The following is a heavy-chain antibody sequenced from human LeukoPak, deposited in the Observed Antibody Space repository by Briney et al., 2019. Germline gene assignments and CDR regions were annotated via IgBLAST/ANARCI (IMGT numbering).Heavy chain of an antibody. V-gene: IGHV4-59*08. CDR2: IYYSGST. J-gene: IGHJ6*04. D-gene: IGHD3-9*01. CDR3: AKVGGDILTGYPYYYYGMDV. CDR1: GGSISNYY. Sequence: SETLSLTCTVSGGSISNYYWSWIRQPPGKGLEWIGYIYYSGSTDYNPSLKSRVTISADTSKNQFSLKLSSVTAADTAVYYCAKVGGDILTGYPYYYYGMDVWGKGTTVTVSS.